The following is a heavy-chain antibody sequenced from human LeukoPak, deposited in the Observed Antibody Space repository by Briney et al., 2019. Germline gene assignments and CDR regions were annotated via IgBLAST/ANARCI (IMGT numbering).Heavy chain of an antibody. J-gene: IGHJ4*02. Sequence: GGSLRLSCAASGFTFNNYAMHWVRQAPGKGLEWVAVVTYDGNNKYYADSVKGRFTVSRDNAKNSLYLQMNSLRAEDTAVYYCARDRGDFDYWGQGTLVTVSS. D-gene: IGHD3-10*01. CDR1: GFTFNNYA. V-gene: IGHV3-30-3*01. CDR2: VTYDGNNK. CDR3: ARDRGDFDY.